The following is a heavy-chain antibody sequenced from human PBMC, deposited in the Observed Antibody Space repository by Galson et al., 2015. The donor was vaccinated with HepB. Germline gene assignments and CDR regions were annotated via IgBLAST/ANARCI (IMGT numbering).Heavy chain of an antibody. CDR1: GFTFDDYA. CDR3: ARDGYYDFWSGSQDYFDY. D-gene: IGHD3-3*01. Sequence: SLRLSCAASGFTFDDYAMHWVRQAPGKGLEWVANIKQDGSEKYYVDSVKGRFTISRDNAKNSLYLQMNSLRAEDTAVYYCARDGYYDFWSGSQDYFDYWGQGTLVTVSS. CDR2: IKQDGSEK. J-gene: IGHJ4*02. V-gene: IGHV3-7*03.